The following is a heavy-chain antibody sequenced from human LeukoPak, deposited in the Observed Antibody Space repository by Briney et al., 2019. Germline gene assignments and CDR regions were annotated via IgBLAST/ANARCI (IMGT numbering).Heavy chain of an antibody. J-gene: IGHJ4*02. Sequence: SETLSLTCTVSGDSFSYFYWSWIRQPPGKGLEWIGYIYNSGSTNYNPSLKSRVTISVDTSKNQFSLKLTSVTAADTAVYYCARGVNSGYFDYCGQGTLVTVSS. CDR3: ARGVNSGYFDY. CDR1: GDSFSYFY. V-gene: IGHV4-59*01. D-gene: IGHD1-26*01. CDR2: IYNSGST.